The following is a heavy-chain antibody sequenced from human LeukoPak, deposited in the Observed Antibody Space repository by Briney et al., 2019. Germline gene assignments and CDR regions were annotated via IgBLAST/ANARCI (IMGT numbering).Heavy chain of an antibody. J-gene: IGHJ4*02. CDR1: GYTLTELS. Sequence: ASVKVSCKVSGYTLTELSMHWVRQAPGKGLEWMGGFDPEDGETIYAQKFQGRVTMTEDTSTDTAYMELSSLRSEDTAVYYCASTYSSSSQGGVYYFDYWGQGTLVTVSS. CDR3: ASTYSSSSQGGVYYFDY. CDR2: FDPEDGET. V-gene: IGHV1-24*01. D-gene: IGHD6-6*01.